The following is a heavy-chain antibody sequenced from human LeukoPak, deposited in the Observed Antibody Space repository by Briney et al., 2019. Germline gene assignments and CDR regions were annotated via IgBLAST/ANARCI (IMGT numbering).Heavy chain of an antibody. V-gene: IGHV3-53*01. D-gene: IGHD2-2*01. CDR3: ARDYVVPAAIPYYYGMDV. CDR1: GFTFSSNY. Sequence: PGGSLRLSCAASGFTFSSNYMSWVRQAPGKGLEWVSVIYSGGSTYYADSVKGRFTISRDNSKNTLYLQMNSLRAEDTAVYYCARDYVVPAAIPYYYGMDVWGQGTTVTVSS. CDR2: IYSGGST. J-gene: IGHJ6*02.